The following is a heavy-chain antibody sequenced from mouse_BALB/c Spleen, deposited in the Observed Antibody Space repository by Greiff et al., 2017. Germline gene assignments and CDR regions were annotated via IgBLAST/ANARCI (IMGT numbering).Heavy chain of an antibody. CDR2: IDPSDSYT. CDR3: ARSGVVATDY. Sequence: QVQLQQPGAELVKPGASVKLSCKASGYTFTSYWMHWVKQRPGQGLEWIGEIDPSDSYTNYNQKFKGKATLTVDKSSSTAYMQLSSLTSEDSAVYYCARSGVVATDYWGQGTTLTVSS. D-gene: IGHD1-1*01. CDR1: GYTFTSYW. J-gene: IGHJ2*01. V-gene: IGHV1-69*02.